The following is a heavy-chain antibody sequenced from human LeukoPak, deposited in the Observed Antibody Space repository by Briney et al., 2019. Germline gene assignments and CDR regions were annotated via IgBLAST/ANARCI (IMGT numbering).Heavy chain of an antibody. J-gene: IGHJ4*02. D-gene: IGHD2-15*01. CDR3: ARTAAGSFDH. V-gene: IGHV4-59*08. Sequence: SETLSFTCTVSGGSMTSYYWSWIRQPPGKGLEWIGYIYYSGSTNSNPSLKSRVTVSLDTSMNQFSLTLTSVTAADTAIYYWARTAAGSFDHWGQGTPVTVSS. CDR2: IYYSGST. CDR1: GGSMTSYY.